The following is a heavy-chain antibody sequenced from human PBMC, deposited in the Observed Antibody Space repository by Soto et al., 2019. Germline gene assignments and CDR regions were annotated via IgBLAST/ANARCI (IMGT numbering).Heavy chain of an antibody. J-gene: IGHJ6*02. V-gene: IGHV1-18*01. Sequence: QVHLVQSGAEVRKPGAAVKVSCKASGYSFTSYGISWVRQARGHELEWTGWISTDNGNTNYAHNLQSRVSMTIEPSTSTAYMELWSLGSVDTAVYYCARDVLDTSLFFYYYGMDVWGQGTTVTVSS. D-gene: IGHD2-21*01. CDR1: GYSFTSYG. CDR3: ARDVLDTSLFFYYYGMDV. CDR2: ISTDNGNT.